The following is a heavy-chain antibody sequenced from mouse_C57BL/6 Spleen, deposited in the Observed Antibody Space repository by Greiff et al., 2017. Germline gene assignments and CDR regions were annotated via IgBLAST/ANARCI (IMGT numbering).Heavy chain of an antibody. D-gene: IGHD1-1*01. CDR2: INPSSGYT. CDR3: ARSLLLRFGY. Sequence: VQLQQSGPELVKPGASVKISCKASGYAFSSSWMNWVKQRPGQGLEWIGYINPSSGYTKYNQKFKDKATLTADKSSSTAYMQLSSLTSEDSAVYYCARSLLLRFGYWGQGTTLTVSS. J-gene: IGHJ2*01. CDR1: GYAFSSSW. V-gene: IGHV1S26*01.